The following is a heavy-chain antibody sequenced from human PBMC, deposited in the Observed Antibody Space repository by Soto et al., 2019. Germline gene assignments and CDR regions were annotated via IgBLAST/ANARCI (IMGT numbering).Heavy chain of an antibody. Sequence: PGGSLRLSCAASGFTFSSYAMSWVRQAPGKGLEWVSAISGSGGSTYYADSVKGRFTISRDNSKNTLYLQMNSLRAEDTAVYYCAKDIRSGYDFWSGYRGQAFDIWGQGTMVTVSS. CDR3: AKDIRSGYDFWSGYRGQAFDI. V-gene: IGHV3-23*01. CDR1: GFTFSSYA. D-gene: IGHD3-3*01. CDR2: ISGSGGST. J-gene: IGHJ3*02.